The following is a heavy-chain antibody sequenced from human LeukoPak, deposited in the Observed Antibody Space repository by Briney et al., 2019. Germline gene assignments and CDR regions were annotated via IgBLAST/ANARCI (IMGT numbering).Heavy chain of an antibody. D-gene: IGHD6-13*01. CDR1: GFTVSRNY. CDR3: ARAGPSSSWHQFDY. J-gene: IGHJ4*02. CDR2: IYSGGRT. V-gene: IGHV3-66*01. Sequence: GGSLRLSCAASGFTVSRNYMSWVRQAPGKGLEWVSVIYSGGRTYYADSVKGRFTISRDNSRNTLYLQMNSLRAEETAVYYCARAGPSSSWHQFDYWGQGTLVTVSS.